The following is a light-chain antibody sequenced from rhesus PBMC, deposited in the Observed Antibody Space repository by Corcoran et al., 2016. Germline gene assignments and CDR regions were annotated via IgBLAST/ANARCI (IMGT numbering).Light chain of an antibody. CDR1: SSDIGAFSY. CDR3: NSYAGSSTFI. CDR2: EVS. J-gene: IGLJ1*01. V-gene: IGLV2-32*02. Sequence: QAALTQPRSVSGSPGQSVTISCTGSSSDIGAFSYVSWYQQHPGTAPKVLIYEVSKRPSGVSARFSGSKSGDTASLTISGLQAEDEAEYYCNSYAGSSTFIFGGGTRLSV.